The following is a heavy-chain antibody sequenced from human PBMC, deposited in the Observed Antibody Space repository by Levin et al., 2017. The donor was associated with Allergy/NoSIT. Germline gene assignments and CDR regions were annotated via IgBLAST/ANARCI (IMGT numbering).Heavy chain of an antibody. CDR1: GGSIRSSAYY. CDR2: ISYSGST. Sequence: SQTLSLTCSVSGGSIRSSAYYWAWIRQPPGKGLESIGGISYSGSTYYNPSLKSRVTFSIHTSTNQISLNVTSVTAADTAIYYCARDEFLRATRRGNWFDPWGPGTLITVAA. D-gene: IGHD6-6*01. V-gene: IGHV4-39*07. CDR3: ARDEFLRATRRGNWFDP. J-gene: IGHJ5*02.